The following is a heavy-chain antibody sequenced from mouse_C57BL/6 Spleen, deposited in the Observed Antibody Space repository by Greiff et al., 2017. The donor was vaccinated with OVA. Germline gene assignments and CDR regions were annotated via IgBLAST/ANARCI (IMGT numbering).Heavy chain of an antibody. CDR3: ARAGYWYFDV. CDR2: INYDGSST. Sequence: EVQRVESEGGLVQPGSSMKLSCTASGFTFSDYYMAWVRQVPEKGLEWVANINYDGSSTYYLDSLKSRFIISRDNAKNILYLQMSSLKSEDTATYYGARAGYWYFDVWGTGTTVTVSS. V-gene: IGHV5-16*01. J-gene: IGHJ1*03. CDR1: GFTFSDYY.